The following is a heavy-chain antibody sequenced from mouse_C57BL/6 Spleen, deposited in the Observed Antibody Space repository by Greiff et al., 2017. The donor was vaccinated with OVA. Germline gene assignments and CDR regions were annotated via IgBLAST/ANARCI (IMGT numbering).Heavy chain of an antibody. V-gene: IGHV1-15*01. J-gene: IGHJ4*01. Sequence: VKLQESGAELVRPGASVTLSCKASGYTFTDYEMHWVKQTPVHGLEWIGAIDPETGGTAYNQKFKGKAILTADKSSSTAYMELRSLTSEDSAVYYCTRAPGVYAMDYWGQGTSVTVSS. CDR1: GYTFTDYE. CDR2: IDPETGGT. CDR3: TRAPGVYAMDY.